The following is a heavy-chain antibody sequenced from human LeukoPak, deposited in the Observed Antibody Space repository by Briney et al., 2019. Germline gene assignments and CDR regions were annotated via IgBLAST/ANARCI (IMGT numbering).Heavy chain of an antibody. V-gene: IGHV3-23*01. D-gene: IGHD2-15*01. CDR2: ISGSGGST. CDR1: GCSFSSYA. CDR3: AKDRCSGGSCYTYFDY. J-gene: IGHJ4*02. Sequence: GGSLRLSCAASGCSFSSYAMSWVRQAPGKGLEWVSAISGSGGSTYYADSVKGRFTISRDNSKNTLYLQMNSLRAEDTAVYYCAKDRCSGGSCYTYFDYWGQGTLSPSPQ.